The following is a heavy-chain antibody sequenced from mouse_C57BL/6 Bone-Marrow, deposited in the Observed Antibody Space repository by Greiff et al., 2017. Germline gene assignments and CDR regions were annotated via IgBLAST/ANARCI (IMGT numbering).Heavy chain of an antibody. J-gene: IGHJ1*03. V-gene: IGHV1-85*01. CDR2: IYPRDGST. CDR1: GYTFTSYD. D-gene: IGHD1-1*01. CDR3: ARLEFDGSSGDWYFDV. Sequence: QVQLKESGPELVKPGASVKLSCKASGYTFTSYDINWVKQRPGQGLEWIGWIYPRDGSTKYNEKFKGKATLTVDTSSGTAYMELHSLTSEESAVYFCARLEFDGSSGDWYFDVGGTGTTVTVSS.